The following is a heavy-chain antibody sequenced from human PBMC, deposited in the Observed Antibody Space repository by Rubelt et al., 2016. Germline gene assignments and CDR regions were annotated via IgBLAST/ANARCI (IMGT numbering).Heavy chain of an antibody. D-gene: IGHD5-24*01. Sequence: QLQLQESGPGLVKPSETLSLTCTVSGGSISSSSYYWGWIRQPPGKGLEWIGSIYYSGSTYYNPSLKIRVTISVDTSKNQFSLKLSSVTAADTAVYYCAGLRRDGYNYPDLDYWGQGTLVTVSS. J-gene: IGHJ4*02. CDR1: GGSISSSSYY. CDR2: IYYSGST. CDR3: AGLRRDGYNYPDLDY. V-gene: IGHV4-39*01.